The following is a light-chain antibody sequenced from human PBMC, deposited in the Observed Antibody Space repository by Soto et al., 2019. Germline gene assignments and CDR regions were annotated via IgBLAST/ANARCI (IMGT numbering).Light chain of an antibody. V-gene: IGKV3-20*01. CDR3: QQYGSSPTWT. CDR1: QSVSSNY. J-gene: IGKJ1*01. Sequence: ESVLTQSPGTLSLSPGERATLSCRASQSVSSNYLAWYQQKPGQAPRLLIYGASTRATGIPDRFSGSGSGTDFTLTISRLETEDSAVYYCQQYGSSPTWTFCQGTKVEI. CDR2: GAS.